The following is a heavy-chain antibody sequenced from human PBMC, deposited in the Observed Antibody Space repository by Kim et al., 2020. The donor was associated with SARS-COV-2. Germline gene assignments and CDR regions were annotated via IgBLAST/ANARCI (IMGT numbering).Heavy chain of an antibody. V-gene: IGHV3-73*01. CDR2: IRSKANSYAT. CDR3: TSVPGTTLAFWDALDS. D-gene: IGHD1-1*01. CDR1: GFTFSCSA. J-gene: IGHJ3*02. Sequence: GGSLRLSCAASGFTFSCSAIPWFRQASGNVLEWVGRIRSKANSYATAYAASVQGRFTISRDDSKSTAYLQMNSLKTEDTAVYYCTSVPGTTLAFWDALDSWGQETMVTVSS.